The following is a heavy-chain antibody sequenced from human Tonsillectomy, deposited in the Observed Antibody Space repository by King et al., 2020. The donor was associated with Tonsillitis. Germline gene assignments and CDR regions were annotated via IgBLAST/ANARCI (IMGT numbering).Heavy chain of an antibody. J-gene: IGHJ5*02. CDR2: IRSKGYGGKT. CDR3: ARPNYNFLSGYPEYWFDP. CDR1: GFTFGDHG. V-gene: IGHV3-49*04. Sequence: VQLVESGGGFVQPGRSLRLSCTASGFTFGDHGMSWVRQAPGKGLEWVGVIRSKGYGGKTAYAASVKGRFTISRDDSRRIAYLQMNSLKIEDTAVYYCARPNYNFLSGYPEYWFDPWGQGTLVIVSS. D-gene: IGHD3-3*01.